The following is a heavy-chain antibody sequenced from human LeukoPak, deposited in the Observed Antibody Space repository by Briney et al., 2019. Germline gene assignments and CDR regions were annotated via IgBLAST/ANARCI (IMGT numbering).Heavy chain of an antibody. CDR1: GFTFSSYE. V-gene: IGHV3-48*03. CDR2: ISSSCSTI. J-gene: IGHJ6*04. Sequence: GGSLRLSCAASGFTFSSYEMNWVRQAPGQGLEWVSYISSSCSTIYYADSVKGRFTISRDNAQNSLYLQMNSLRAEDTAVYYCAELGITMIGGVWGKGTTVTISS. D-gene: IGHD3-10*02. CDR3: AELGITMIGGV.